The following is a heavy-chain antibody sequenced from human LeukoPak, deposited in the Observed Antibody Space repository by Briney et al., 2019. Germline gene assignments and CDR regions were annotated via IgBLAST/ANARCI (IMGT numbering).Heavy chain of an antibody. D-gene: IGHD3-10*01. CDR1: GFTFSSYS. J-gene: IGHJ5*02. CDR2: ISSSSSTI. V-gene: IGHV3-48*01. Sequence: PGGSLRLSCAASGFTFSSYSMNWVRQAPGKGLEWASYISSSSSTIYYADSVKGRFTISRDNAKNSLYLQMNSLRAEDTAVYYCARGEDYGSGNDLPANWFDPWGQGTLVTASS. CDR3: ARGEDYGSGNDLPANWFDP.